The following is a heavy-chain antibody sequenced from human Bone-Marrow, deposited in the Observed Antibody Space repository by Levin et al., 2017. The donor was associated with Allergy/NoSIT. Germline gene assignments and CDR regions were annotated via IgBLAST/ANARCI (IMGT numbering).Heavy chain of an antibody. Sequence: MAGGSLRLSCEGSGYSFINYWIGWVRQMPGKGLEWMGTIYPGDSDTRYSPSFQGQVTISADKSISTAYLQWSSLKASDTAMYYCARHFGGVDTAMITWGQGTLVTVSS. J-gene: IGHJ4*02. CDR2: IYPGDSDT. CDR3: ARHFGGVDTAMIT. V-gene: IGHV5-51*01. CDR1: GYSFINYW. D-gene: IGHD5-18*01.